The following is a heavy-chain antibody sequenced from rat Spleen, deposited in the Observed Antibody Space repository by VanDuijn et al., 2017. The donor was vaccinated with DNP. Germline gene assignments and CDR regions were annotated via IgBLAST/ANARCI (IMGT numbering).Heavy chain of an antibody. CDR3: ARRKNYGLSYYFDH. CDR2: ISPSGGSI. CDR1: GFTFSNYD. V-gene: IGHV5-25*01. J-gene: IGHJ2*01. Sequence: EVQLVESGGGLVQPGRSLKVSCAVSGFTFSNYDMAWVRQAPTKGLEWVASISPSGGSIYYRDSVKGRFTVSRDNAKSSLYLQMDSLRSEDTATYYCARRKNYGLSYYFDHWGQGVMVTVSS. D-gene: IGHD1-6*01.